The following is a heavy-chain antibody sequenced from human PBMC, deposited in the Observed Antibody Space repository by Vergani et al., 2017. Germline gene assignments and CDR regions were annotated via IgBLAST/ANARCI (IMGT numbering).Heavy chain of an antibody. CDR3: AREPLWFGELSKPLYY. D-gene: IGHD3-10*01. V-gene: IGHV1-69*13. Sequence: QVQLVQSGAEVKKPGSSVKVSCKASGDTFNNYAISWVRQAPGQGLEWMGRIIHIFGTANYAQKFQGRFTITADESTTTAYMELSSLRSEDTAMYYCAREPLWFGELSKPLYYWGQGTLVTVSS. CDR1: GDTFNNYA. J-gene: IGHJ4*02. CDR2: IIHIFGTA.